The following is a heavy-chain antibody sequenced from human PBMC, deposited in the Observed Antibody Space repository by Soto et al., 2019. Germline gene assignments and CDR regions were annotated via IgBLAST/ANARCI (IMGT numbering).Heavy chain of an antibody. CDR3: AKDSDGCLDY. J-gene: IGHJ4*02. CDR2: ISYDGSNK. CDR1: GFTFSSYG. Sequence: QVQLVESGGGVVQPGRSLRLSCAASGFTFSSYGMHWVRQAPGKGLEWVAVISYDGSNKYYADSVKGRFTISRDNSKNTLYLQMNSLRAEDTAVYYCAKDSDGCLDYWGQGTLVTVSS. V-gene: IGHV3-30*18. D-gene: IGHD6-19*01.